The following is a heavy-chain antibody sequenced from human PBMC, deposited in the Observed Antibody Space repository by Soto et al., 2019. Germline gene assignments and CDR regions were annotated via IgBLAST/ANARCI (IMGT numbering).Heavy chain of an antibody. D-gene: IGHD2-15*01. CDR3: ARRGFCSGGTCPFHFDY. V-gene: IGHV5-51*01. CDR1: GYSFTSYW. CDR2: IYPGDSDT. J-gene: IGHJ4*02. Sequence: HGESLKISCKGSGYSFTSYWIGWVRQMPGKGLEWMGIIYPGDSDTRYSPSFQGQVTMSADKSISTAYLQWSSLKASDTAMYYCARRGFCSGGTCPFHFDYWGQGTLVTVYS.